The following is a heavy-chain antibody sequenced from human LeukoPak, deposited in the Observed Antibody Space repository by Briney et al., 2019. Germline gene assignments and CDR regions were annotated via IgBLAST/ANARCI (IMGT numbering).Heavy chain of an antibody. CDR1: GFTFSSYS. V-gene: IGHV3-21*01. CDR3: ARETTVTSGWFDP. D-gene: IGHD4-17*01. J-gene: IGHJ5*02. CDR2: ITSSSSYI. Sequence: GGSLRLSCAASGFTFSSYSMIWVRQAPGKGLEWVSSITSSSSYIYYADSVKGRFTISGDNAKNSLYLQMNNLRAEDTAVYYCARETTVTSGWFDPWGQGTLVTVSS.